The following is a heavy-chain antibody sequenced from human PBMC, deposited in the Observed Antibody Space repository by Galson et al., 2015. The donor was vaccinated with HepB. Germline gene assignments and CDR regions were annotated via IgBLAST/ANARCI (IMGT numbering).Heavy chain of an antibody. V-gene: IGHV3-66*01. CDR2: IYSGGST. J-gene: IGHJ6*02. Sequence: SLRLSCAASEFTVSSNYMSWVRQAPGKGLEWVSVIYSGGSTYYADSVKGRFTISRDNSKNTLYLQMNSLRAEDTAVYYCARDAPHWLDYYYGMDVWGQGTTVTVSS. CDR3: ARDAPHWLDYYYGMDV. D-gene: IGHD3-9*01. CDR1: EFTVSSNY.